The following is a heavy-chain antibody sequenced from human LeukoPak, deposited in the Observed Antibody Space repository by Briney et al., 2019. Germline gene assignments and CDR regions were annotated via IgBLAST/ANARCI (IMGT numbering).Heavy chain of an antibody. D-gene: IGHD5-18*01. CDR2: ISSWSSYI. J-gene: IGHJ4*02. CDR3: ARDLKETAMGESAHDY. Sequence: GGSLRLSCSASGFTFSSYNMTWVRQAPGKGLEWVSGISSWSSYIYYADSVKGRFTISRDNVKNSLYLQMNSLRAEDTAVYYCARDLKETAMGESAHDYWGQGTLVTVSS. CDR1: GFTFSSYN. V-gene: IGHV3-21*06.